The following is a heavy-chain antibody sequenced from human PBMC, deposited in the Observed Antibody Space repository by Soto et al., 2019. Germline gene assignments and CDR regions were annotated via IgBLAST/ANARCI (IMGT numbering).Heavy chain of an antibody. D-gene: IGHD6-19*01. Sequence: SETLSLTCTVSGDSVSDGSYYWSWIRQPPGKGLEWLGYVYYTGSTNYRPSLRSRVSISVDTSKNEFSLRLSSVTAADTAVYFCARSVAVPGAHIDYWGQGTQVTVSS. V-gene: IGHV4-61*01. CDR1: GDSVSDGSYY. CDR2: VYYTGST. CDR3: ARSVAVPGAHIDY. J-gene: IGHJ4*02.